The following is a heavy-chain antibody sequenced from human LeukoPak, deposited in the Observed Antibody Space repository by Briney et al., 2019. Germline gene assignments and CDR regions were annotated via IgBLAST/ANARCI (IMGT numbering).Heavy chain of an antibody. Sequence: GGSLRLSCAGSGFSFNYYDMNWVRQAPGKGLEWVSSISPKSDFIYYSDSVRGRFTISRDNAENSLYLQMNSLRAEDTAVYYCASADRSSSTCYLRRSWFDPWGQGTLVTVSS. CDR3: ASADRSSSTCYLRRSWFDP. CDR1: GFSFNYYD. CDR2: ISPKSDFI. V-gene: IGHV3-21*01. D-gene: IGHD2-2*01. J-gene: IGHJ5*02.